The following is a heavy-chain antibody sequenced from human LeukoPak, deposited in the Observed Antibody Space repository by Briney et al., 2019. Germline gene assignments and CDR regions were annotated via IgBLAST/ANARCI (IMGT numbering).Heavy chain of an antibody. CDR2: ISSSSSYT. CDR1: GFTFSDYY. CDR3: ARDFRRSSSWPFDY. Sequence: GGSLRLSCAASGFTFSDYYMSWIRQAPGKGLEWVSYISSSSSYTNYVDSVKGRFTTSRDNAKNSLYLQMNSLRAEDTAVYHCARDFRRSSSWPFDYWGQGTLVTVSS. V-gene: IGHV3-11*06. J-gene: IGHJ4*02. D-gene: IGHD6-13*01.